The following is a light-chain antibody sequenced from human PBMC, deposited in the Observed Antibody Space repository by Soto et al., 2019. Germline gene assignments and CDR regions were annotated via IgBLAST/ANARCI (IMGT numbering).Light chain of an antibody. Sequence: QSVLTQPASVSGSPGQSITISCTGTSSDVGTYNYVSWYQQHPGKVTKLMIYDVSDRPSGVSNRFAGSKSGNTASLTISGLQAEDEADYYCSSFTRSNSYVFGTGTKVTVL. J-gene: IGLJ1*01. V-gene: IGLV2-14*03. CDR2: DVS. CDR3: SSFTRSNSYV. CDR1: SSDVGTYNY.